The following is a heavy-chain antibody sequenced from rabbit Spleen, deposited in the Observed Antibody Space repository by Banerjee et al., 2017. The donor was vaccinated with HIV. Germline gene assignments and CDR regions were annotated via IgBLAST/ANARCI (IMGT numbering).Heavy chain of an antibody. CDR3: GRSTNVGGYIYASDL. J-gene: IGHJ4*01. Sequence: QSLEESGGDLVKPGASLTLTCTASGVSFSSNSYLCWVRQAPGKGLEWIACIDTGSSGFTYFATWAKGRFTISKTSSTTVDLKMTSLTVADTATYFCGRSTNVGGYIYASDLWGQGTLVTVS. V-gene: IGHV1S40*01. CDR2: IDTGSSGFT. D-gene: IGHD1-1*01. CDR1: GVSFSSNSY.